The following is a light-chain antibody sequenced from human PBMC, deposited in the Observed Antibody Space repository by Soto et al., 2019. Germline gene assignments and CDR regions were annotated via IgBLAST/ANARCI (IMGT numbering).Light chain of an antibody. CDR1: QSVSSN. Sequence: EIVMTQSPATLSVSPGERATLSCRASQSVSSNLAWYQQKPGQAPRLLIYGASTRAIGIPARFSGSESETEFTLTISSLQSEDFAVYYCQHYHGWVKAFGQGTKLEIK. CDR3: QHYHGWVKA. J-gene: IGKJ2*01. V-gene: IGKV3-15*01. CDR2: GAS.